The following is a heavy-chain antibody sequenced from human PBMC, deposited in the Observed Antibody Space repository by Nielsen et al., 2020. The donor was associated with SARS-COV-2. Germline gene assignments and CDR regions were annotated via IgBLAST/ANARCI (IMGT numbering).Heavy chain of an antibody. CDR2: INAGNGNT. Sequence: WVRQAPGQRLEWMGWINAGNGNTKYSQKFQGRVTMTRDTSTSTVYMELSSLRSEDTAVYYCARDKDVRFLEWLVPSYYYGMDVWGQGTTVTVSS. J-gene: IGHJ6*02. D-gene: IGHD3-3*01. V-gene: IGHV1-3*01. CDR3: ARDKDVRFLEWLVPSYYYGMDV.